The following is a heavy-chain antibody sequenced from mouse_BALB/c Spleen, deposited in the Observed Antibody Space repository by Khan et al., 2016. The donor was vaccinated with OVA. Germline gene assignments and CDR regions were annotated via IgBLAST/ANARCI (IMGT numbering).Heavy chain of an antibody. V-gene: IGHV1S22*01. CDR2: IYPGSGST. CDR1: GYTFTSYW. Sequence: LQQSGSELVRPGASVKLSCKASGYTFTSYWMHWVKQRPGQDLEWIGNIYPGSGSTNYDEKFKSKAALTVDTSSSTAYMQLSSLTSEDSAVYYCTRGEYDGDYWGQGTTLTVSS. D-gene: IGHD2-14*01. J-gene: IGHJ2*01. CDR3: TRGEYDGDY.